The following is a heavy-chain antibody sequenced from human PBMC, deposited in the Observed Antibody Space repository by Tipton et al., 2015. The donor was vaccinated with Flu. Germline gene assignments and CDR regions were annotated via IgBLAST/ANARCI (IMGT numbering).Heavy chain of an antibody. CDR1: GFTFSSYA. J-gene: IGHJ4*02. CDR3: ARDHYYDSSGIRC. CDR2: ISYDGSNK. V-gene: IGHV3-30*04. D-gene: IGHD3-22*01. Sequence: SLRLSCAASGFTFSSYAMHWVRQAPGKGLEWVAVISYDGSNKYYADSVKGRFTISRDNSKNTLYLQKNSLGAEDTAVYYCARDHYYDSSGIRCWGQGTLVTVSS.